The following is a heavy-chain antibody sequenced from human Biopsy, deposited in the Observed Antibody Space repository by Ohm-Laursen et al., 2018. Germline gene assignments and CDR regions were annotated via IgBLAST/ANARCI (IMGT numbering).Heavy chain of an antibody. CDR2: INPHTGVT. Sequence: GASVKVSCKASGYDFLDFHIHWVRQVPGQGLEWTGHINPHTGVTKYAQKFLDRITMTGDTSISTAYMDLSRLTSADTGIYYCARPSGGVSTIGFDPWGQGTLVIVSS. CDR3: ARPSGGVSTIGFDP. CDR1: GYDFLDFH. D-gene: IGHD5/OR15-5a*01. V-gene: IGHV1-2*05. J-gene: IGHJ5*02.